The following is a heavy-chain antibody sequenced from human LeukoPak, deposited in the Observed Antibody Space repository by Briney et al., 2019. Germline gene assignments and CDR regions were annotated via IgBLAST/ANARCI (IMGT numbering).Heavy chain of an antibody. D-gene: IGHD1-26*01. CDR1: GYTFTSYG. Sequence: ASVKVSCKASGYTFTSYGISWVRQAPGQGLEWMGWISAYNGNTNYAQKLQGRVTMTTDTSTSTAYMELRSLRSDDTAVYYCARVVGATDPPYYSDYWGQGTLVTVSS. V-gene: IGHV1-18*01. J-gene: IGHJ4*02. CDR3: ARVVGATDPPYYSDY. CDR2: ISAYNGNT.